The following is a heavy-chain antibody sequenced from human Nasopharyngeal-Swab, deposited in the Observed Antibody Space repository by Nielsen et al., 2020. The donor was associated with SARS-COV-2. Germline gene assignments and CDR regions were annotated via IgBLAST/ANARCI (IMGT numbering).Heavy chain of an antibody. D-gene: IGHD6-13*01. J-gene: IGHJ4*02. V-gene: IGHV3-30*03. CDR3: ARANSSSWSFDY. CDR1: GFTFSSCG. CDR2: ISYDGSNK. Sequence: GGSLRLSCAASGFTFSSCGMHWVRQAPGKGLEWVAVISYDGSNKYYADSVKGRFTISRDNSKNTLYLQMNSLRAEDTAVYYCARANSSSWSFDYWGQGTLVTVSS.